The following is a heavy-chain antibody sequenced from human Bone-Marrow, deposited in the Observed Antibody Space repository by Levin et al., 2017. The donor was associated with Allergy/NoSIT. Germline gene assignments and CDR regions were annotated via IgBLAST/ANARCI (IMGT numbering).Heavy chain of an antibody. J-gene: IGHJ4*02. V-gene: IGHV3-23*01. D-gene: IGHD5-18*01. CDR1: GFILSSCT. Sequence: GGSLRLSCAASGFILSSCTMSWVRQAPGKGLEWVSGVSGNGVSIYYADSVKGRFTISRDNPKNTLYLQMNGLRAEDTAVYYCAKDLRQGYSSGSYYFDYWGQGTLVTVSS. CDR3: AKDLRQGYSSGSYYFDY. CDR2: VSGNGVSI.